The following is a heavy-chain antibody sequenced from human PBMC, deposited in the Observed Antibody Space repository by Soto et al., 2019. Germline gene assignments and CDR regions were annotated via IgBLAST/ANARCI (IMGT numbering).Heavy chain of an antibody. J-gene: IGHJ4*02. CDR2: ISSNGETA. CDR1: GFIFSDYE. D-gene: IGHD3-22*01. CDR3: MRGYRYNTSGYYSDFDF. V-gene: IGHV3-48*03. Sequence: EVQLAESGGGLVRPGGSLRLSCIPSGFIFSDYEMNWVRQAPGKGLEWVSYISSNGETAYYADSVKGRFTISRDNAKYSLHLQLNSLRAEDTAVYYCMRGYRYNTSGYYSDFDFWGQGALVTVSS.